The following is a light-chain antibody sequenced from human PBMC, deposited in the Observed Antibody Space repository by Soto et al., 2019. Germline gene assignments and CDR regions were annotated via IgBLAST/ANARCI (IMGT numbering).Light chain of an antibody. CDR3: QQYNSWPT. J-gene: IGKJ4*01. Sequence: ERIMTQSPATLSVSPGKGATLSCRTSHSISTNLAWYQHKRGQSPRLLVYGASTRATGVPARFSGSGSGAEFTLSISSLQSEDFAVYYCQQYNSWPTFGGGTKVEIK. CDR1: HSISTN. CDR2: GAS. V-gene: IGKV3-15*01.